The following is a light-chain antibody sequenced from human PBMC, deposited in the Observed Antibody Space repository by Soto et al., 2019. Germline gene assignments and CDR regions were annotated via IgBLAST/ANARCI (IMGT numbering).Light chain of an antibody. CDR3: QSYGSNNRRV. CDR1: SGSIASNY. V-gene: IGLV6-57*03. CDR2: DDD. J-gene: IGLJ3*02. Sequence: NFMLTQPHSVSESPGKTVTISCTRSSGSIASNYVLWYQQRPDSAPTTVIYDDDQRPSGVPDRFSGSIDSSSNSASLTISGLKTEDEADYYCQSYGSNNRRVFGGGTKLTVL.